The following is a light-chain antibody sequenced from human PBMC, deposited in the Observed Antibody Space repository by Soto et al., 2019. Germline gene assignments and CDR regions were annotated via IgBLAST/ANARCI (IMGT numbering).Light chain of an antibody. J-gene: IGKJ4*01. CDR2: KVS. V-gene: IGKV2-24*01. CDR3: MQATRLVS. CDR1: QSLVHSDGNTY. Sequence: EIVMTQTPLSSPVTLGQPTSISCRSSQSLVHSDGNTYLSWLQQRPGQPPRVLIYKVSNRFSGVPDRFTGSGAGTEFTLRISRVEAEDVGIYYCMQATRLVSFGGGTKVEIK.